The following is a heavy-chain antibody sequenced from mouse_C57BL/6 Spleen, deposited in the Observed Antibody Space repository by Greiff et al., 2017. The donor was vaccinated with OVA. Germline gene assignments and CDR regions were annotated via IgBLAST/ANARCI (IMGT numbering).Heavy chain of an antibody. V-gene: IGHV7-3*01. D-gene: IGHD2-4*01. Sequence: DVKLVESGGGLVQPGGSLSLSCAASGFTFTDYYMSWVRQPPGKALEWLGFIRNKANGYTTEYSASVKGRFTISRDNSQSILYLQMNALRAEDSATDYCARYADFYWYFDVWGTGTTVTVSS. CDR2: IRNKANGYTT. J-gene: IGHJ1*03. CDR3: ARYADFYWYFDV. CDR1: GFTFTDYY.